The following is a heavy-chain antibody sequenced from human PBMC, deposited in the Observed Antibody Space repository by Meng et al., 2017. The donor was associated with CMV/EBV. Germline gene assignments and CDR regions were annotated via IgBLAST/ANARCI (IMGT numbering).Heavy chain of an antibody. V-gene: IGHV3-74*01. J-gene: IGHJ4*02. D-gene: IGHD1-26*01. CDR3: ARVVRGGSYLGGDYFDY. CDR1: GFTFSSYW. CDR2: INSDGSST. Sequence: GGSLRLSCAASGFTFSSYWMHWVRQAPGKGLVWVSRINSDGSSTSYADSVKDRFTISRDNAKNTLYLQMNSLRAEDTAVYYCARVVRGGSYLGGDYFDYWGQGTLVTVSS.